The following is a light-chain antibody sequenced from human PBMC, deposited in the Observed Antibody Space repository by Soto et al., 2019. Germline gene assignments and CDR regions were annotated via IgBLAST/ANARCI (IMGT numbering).Light chain of an antibody. CDR3: QHYNSYSET. Sequence: IQMTQSPSTLSASVGDRVTITCRASQSITIWLAWYQQKPGKGPKLLIYDASSLESGVPSRFSGSGFGTDIPLTISSMQPDDFAHYYCQHYNSYSETFGQGTKVVIK. CDR2: DAS. J-gene: IGKJ1*01. CDR1: QSITIW. V-gene: IGKV1-5*01.